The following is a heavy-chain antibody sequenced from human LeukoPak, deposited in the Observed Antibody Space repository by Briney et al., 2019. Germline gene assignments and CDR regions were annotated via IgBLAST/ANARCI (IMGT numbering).Heavy chain of an antibody. Sequence: GESMRLSWAVSAFTFSNAWMSWVRQAQGRGLEWVGRIKRKGDDGTIDYSAPVKGRLAISRDDSKNTLYLQMNSLKSEDTAVYYCTAGTGRSDFDYWGQGTLVTVSS. CDR3: TAGTGRSDFDY. D-gene: IGHD3/OR15-3a*01. J-gene: IGHJ4*02. V-gene: IGHV3-15*01. CDR1: AFTFSNAW. CDR2: IKRKGDDGTI.